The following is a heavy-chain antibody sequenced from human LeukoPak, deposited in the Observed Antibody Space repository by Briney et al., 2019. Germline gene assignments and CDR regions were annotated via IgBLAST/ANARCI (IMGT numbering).Heavy chain of an antibody. CDR1: GFTFSSYA. D-gene: IGHD6-19*01. Sequence: GGSQRLSCAASGFTFSSYAMSWVRQAPGKGLEWVSAISGSGGSTYYADSVKGRFTISRDNSKNTLYLQMNSLRAEDTAVYYCAKGYSSGWFVSYYFDYWGQGTLVTVSS. CDR2: ISGSGGST. CDR3: AKGYSSGWFVSYYFDY. J-gene: IGHJ4*02. V-gene: IGHV3-23*01.